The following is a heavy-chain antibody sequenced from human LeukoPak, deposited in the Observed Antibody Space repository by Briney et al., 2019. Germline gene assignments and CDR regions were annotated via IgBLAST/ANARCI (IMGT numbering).Heavy chain of an antibody. CDR1: GFTFSSFW. J-gene: IGHJ6*03. V-gene: IGHV3-7*01. Sequence: GGSLRLSCAASGFTFSSFWMSWVRQAPGKGLEWVANIKEDGNEKYYVDSVKGRFTISRDNAKNSLYLQMNSLRAEDTAVYYCAREAYYYMDVWGKGTTVTVSS. CDR3: AREAYYYMDV. CDR2: IKEDGNEK.